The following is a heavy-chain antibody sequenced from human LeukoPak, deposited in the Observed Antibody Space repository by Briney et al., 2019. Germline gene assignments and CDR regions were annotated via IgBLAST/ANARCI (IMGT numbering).Heavy chain of an antibody. D-gene: IGHD2-2*01. J-gene: IGHJ4*02. V-gene: IGHV3-23*01. CDR2: ISGSGGST. Sequence: GGSLRLSCAASGFTFSSYAMSWVRQAPGKGLEWVSAISGSGGSTYYADSVKGRFTISRNNSKNTLYLQMNSLRAEDTAVYYCAKDPHSIVVVPAARVDYWGQGTPVTVSS. CDR1: GFTFSSYA. CDR3: AKDPHSIVVVPAARVDY.